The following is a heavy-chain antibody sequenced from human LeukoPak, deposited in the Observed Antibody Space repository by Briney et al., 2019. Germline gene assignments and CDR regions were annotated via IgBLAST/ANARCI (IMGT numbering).Heavy chain of an antibody. CDR3: ARFEPLDAFDI. D-gene: IGHD1-14*01. CDR1: GFTFDSYS. J-gene: IGHJ3*02. CDR2: ISSSSSYI. V-gene: IGHV3-21*06. Sequence: PGGSLRLSCAASGFTFDSYSIHWVRQAPGKGLEWVSSISSSSSYIYYADSVKGRFTISRDNAKNSLYLQMSSLRAEDTAVYYCARFEPLDAFDIWGQGTMVTVS.